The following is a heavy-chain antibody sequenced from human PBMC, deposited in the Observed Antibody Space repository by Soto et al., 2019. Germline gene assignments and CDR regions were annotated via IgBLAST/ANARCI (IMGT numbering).Heavy chain of an antibody. V-gene: IGHV1-69*06. CDR2: INPFFGTT. CDR3: ARANSGSNSRESHYYAMDV. D-gene: IGHD1-26*01. Sequence: QVQLVQSGAEVKKPGSSVKVSCKASGGTFGRYGISWVRQAPGQGLQWMGGINPFFGTTNYAQKFLGRVTITADKSMSTGYMELSSLRSEDTAVYYCARANSGSNSRESHYYAMDVWGQGTTVTVSS. J-gene: IGHJ6*02. CDR1: GGTFGRYG.